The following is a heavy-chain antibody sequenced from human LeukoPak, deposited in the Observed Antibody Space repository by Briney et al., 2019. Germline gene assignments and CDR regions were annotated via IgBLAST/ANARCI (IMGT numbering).Heavy chain of an antibody. CDR3: ARERPRYCSGGSCYSYYFDY. D-gene: IGHD2-15*01. CDR2: VNTDGSST. Sequence: GGSLRLSCAASGFTFSSYWMHWVRQAPGKGLVWVSRVNTDGSSTRYADSVKGRFTISRDNAKNTLYLQMNSLRAEDTALDYAARERPRYCSGGSCYSYYFDYWGQGTLVTVSS. CDR1: GFTFSSYW. J-gene: IGHJ4*02. V-gene: IGHV3-74*01.